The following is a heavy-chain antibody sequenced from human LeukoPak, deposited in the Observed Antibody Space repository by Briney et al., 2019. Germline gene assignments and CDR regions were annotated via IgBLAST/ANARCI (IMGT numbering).Heavy chain of an antibody. CDR1: GYSFTSYC. J-gene: IGHJ6*02. Sequence: GESLKISCKGSGYSFTSYCFGWWLQMPGKALQWWGIFFPGDSITGYSPSFQGQVTISADKSISTAYLQWSSLKASDTAMYYCARHGKGTYYYGSGSSYYYYYGMDVWGQGTTVTVSS. CDR2: FFPGDSIT. D-gene: IGHD3-10*01. CDR3: ARHGKGTYYYGSGSSYYYYYGMDV. V-gene: IGHV5-51*01.